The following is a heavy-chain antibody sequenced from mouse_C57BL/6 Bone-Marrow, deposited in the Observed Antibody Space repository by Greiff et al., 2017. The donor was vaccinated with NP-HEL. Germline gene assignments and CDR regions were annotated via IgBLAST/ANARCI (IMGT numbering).Heavy chain of an antibody. V-gene: IGHV5-17*01. J-gene: IGHJ4*01. D-gene: IGHD1-1*01. CDR1: GFTFSDYG. CDR2: ISSGSSTI. Sequence: EVMLVESGGGLVKPGGSLKLSCAASGFTFSDYGMHWVRQAPEKGLEWVAYISSGSSTIYYVDTVKGRFTISRDNAKNTLFLQMTSLRSEDTAMYYCARKLYYGRDYYAMDYWGQGTSVTVSS. CDR3: ARKLYYGRDYYAMDY.